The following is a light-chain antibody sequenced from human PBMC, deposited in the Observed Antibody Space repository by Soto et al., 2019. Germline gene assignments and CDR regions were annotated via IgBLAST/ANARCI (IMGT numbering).Light chain of an antibody. CDR2: GAS. J-gene: IGKJ4*01. CDR1: QSVSSSY. V-gene: IGKV3D-20*02. Sequence: EIVLTQSPGTLSLSPGERATLSCRASQSVSSSYLAWYQQKPGQAPRLLIYGASSRATGIPDRFSGSGSGTDFTLTINSLEPEDFAVYYCQHRAEWPLTFGGGTKVEIK. CDR3: QHRAEWPLT.